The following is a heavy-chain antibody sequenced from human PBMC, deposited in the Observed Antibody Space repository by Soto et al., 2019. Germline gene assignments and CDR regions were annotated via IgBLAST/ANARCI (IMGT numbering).Heavy chain of an antibody. Sequence: QPVGSLRLSWAASGFTFSSYGMHWVRQAPGKGLEWVAVIWYDGSNKYYADSVKGRFTISRDNSKNTLYLQMNSLRAEDTAVYYCASNGGPGGSSSWYNPMSYYYYYGMDVWGQGTTVTVSS. CDR1: GFTFSSYG. CDR3: ASNGGPGGSSSWYNPMSYYYYYGMDV. D-gene: IGHD6-13*01. J-gene: IGHJ6*02. CDR2: IWYDGSNK. V-gene: IGHV3-33*01.